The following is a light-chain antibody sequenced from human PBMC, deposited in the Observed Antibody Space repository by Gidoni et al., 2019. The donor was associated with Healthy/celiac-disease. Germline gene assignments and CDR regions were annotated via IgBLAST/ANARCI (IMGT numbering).Light chain of an antibody. CDR1: QSISSW. CDR3: QQDNSYSPLT. V-gene: IGKV1-5*03. CDR2: KAS. Sequence: DIKLTQSPSTLSASVGDTVTITSRASQSISSWLAWYQQKPGKAPKLLIYKASSLESGVPSRFSGSGSGTEFTLTISSLQPDDFATYYCQQDNSYSPLTFGGGTKVEIK. J-gene: IGKJ4*01.